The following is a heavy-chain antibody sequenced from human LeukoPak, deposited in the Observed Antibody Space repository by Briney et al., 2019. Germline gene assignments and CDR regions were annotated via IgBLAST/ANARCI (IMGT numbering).Heavy chain of an antibody. CDR1: GFTFSSYA. CDR3: ARDLRAGYGDYYFDY. D-gene: IGHD4-17*01. CDR2: ISYDGSNK. V-gene: IGHV3-30*04. J-gene: IGHJ4*02. Sequence: PGGSLRLSCAASGFTFSSYAIHWVRQAPGKGLEWVAVISYDGSNKYYADSVKGRFTISRDNSKNTLYLQMNSLRTEDTSVYYCARDLRAGYGDYYFDYWGQGTLVTVSS.